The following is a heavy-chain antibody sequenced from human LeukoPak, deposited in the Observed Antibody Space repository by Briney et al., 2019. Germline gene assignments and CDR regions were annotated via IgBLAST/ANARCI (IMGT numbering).Heavy chain of an antibody. CDR1: GGTFSIYA. D-gene: IGHD6-6*01. J-gene: IGHJ6*02. Sequence: ASVKVSCKASGGTFSIYAISWVRQAPGQGLEWMGGIIPIFGTANYAQKFQGRVTITADESTSTAYMELSSLRSEDTAVYYCARALLNEYSSSGYYGMDVWGQGTTVTVSS. CDR3: ARALLNEYSSSGYYGMDV. V-gene: IGHV1-69*13. CDR2: IIPIFGTA.